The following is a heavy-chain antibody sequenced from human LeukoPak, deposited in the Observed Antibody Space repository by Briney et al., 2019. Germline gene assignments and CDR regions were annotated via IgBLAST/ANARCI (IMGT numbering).Heavy chain of an antibody. D-gene: IGHD3-3*01. CDR1: GFTFSSYS. CDR2: ISSSSSYI. CDR3: ARDSRLTIFGVVIISPMDV. Sequence: GGSLRLSCAASGFTFSSYSMNWVRQAPGNGLDWVSSISSSSSYIYYADSVKGRFTISRDNAKNSLYLQMNSLRAEDTAVYYCARDSRLTIFGVVIISPMDVWGKGTTVTVSS. V-gene: IGHV3-21*01. J-gene: IGHJ6*03.